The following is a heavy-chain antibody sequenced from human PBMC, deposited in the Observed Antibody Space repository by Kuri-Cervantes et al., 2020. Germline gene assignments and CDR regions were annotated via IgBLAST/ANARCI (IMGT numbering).Heavy chain of an antibody. V-gene: IGHV4-38-2*01. CDR3: ATYSNGWYSGLDY. CDR2: IYHSGST. J-gene: IGHJ4*02. Sequence: SETLSLTCAVSGYSISSGYYWGWIRQPPGKGLEWIGNIYHSGSTYYNPSLKSRVTISVDTSKNQFSLKLSSVTAADTAVYYCATYSNGWYSGLDYWGQGTLVTVSS. CDR1: GYSISSGYY. D-gene: IGHD6-19*01.